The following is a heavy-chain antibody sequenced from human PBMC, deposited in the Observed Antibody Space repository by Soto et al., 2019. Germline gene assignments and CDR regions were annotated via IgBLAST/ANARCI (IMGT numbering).Heavy chain of an antibody. CDR3: ARGWLAAAQGWFDP. D-gene: IGHD6-13*01. Sequence: ASETLSLTCTVSGGSINSYHWNWIRQPPGKGLEWIGYIYYTGYTNYNPSLKSRVTISVDTSKDQFSLNLSSVTAADTAIYYCARGWLAAAQGWFDPWGQGTMVTVSS. CDR2: IYYTGYT. V-gene: IGHV4-59*01. CDR1: GGSINSYH. J-gene: IGHJ5*02.